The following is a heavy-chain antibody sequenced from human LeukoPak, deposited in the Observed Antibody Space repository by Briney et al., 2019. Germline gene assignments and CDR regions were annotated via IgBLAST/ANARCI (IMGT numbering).Heavy chain of an antibody. J-gene: IGHJ4*02. Sequence: GGSLRLSCAASGFNFNNYAMTWVRQAPGKGLEWVSYISPSAVSTFYADSVQGRFTISKDYSKNTLYLQMSSLRAGDTAVYYCARVAYSWSYFVEFWGQGSQVTVCS. CDR2: ISPSAVST. D-gene: IGHD1-26*01. CDR1: GFNFNNYA. CDR3: ARVAYSWSYFVEF. V-gene: IGHV3-23*01.